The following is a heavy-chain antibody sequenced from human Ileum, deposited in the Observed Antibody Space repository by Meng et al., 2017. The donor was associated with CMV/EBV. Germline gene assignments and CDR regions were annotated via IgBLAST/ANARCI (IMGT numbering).Heavy chain of an antibody. J-gene: IGHJ4*02. CDR3: AREMGAHDY. D-gene: IGHD4/OR15-4a*01. CDR1: GDSVSSNIAA. Sequence: QVHLQQSGPGLVKPSQTLSPTCAISGDSVSSNIAAWSWIRQSPSRGLEWLGRTYYRSKWYDDYAVSVKSRVTITPDTSKNQFSLHLNSVSPEDTAIYFCAREMGAHDYWGQGTLVTVSS. V-gene: IGHV6-1*01. CDR2: TYYRSKWYD.